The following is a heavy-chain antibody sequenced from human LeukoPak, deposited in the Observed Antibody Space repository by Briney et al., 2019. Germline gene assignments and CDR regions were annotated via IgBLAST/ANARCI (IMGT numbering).Heavy chain of an antibody. CDR1: GGSISSYY. V-gene: IGHV4-59*01. Sequence: NTSETLSLTCTVSGGSISSYYWSWIRQPPGKGLEWIGYIYYSGSTNYNPSLKSRVTISVDTSKNQFSLKLSSVTAADTAVYYCARQSPIRGYSYGGLFDPWGQGTLVTVSS. D-gene: IGHD5-18*01. J-gene: IGHJ5*02. CDR3: ARQSPIRGYSYGGLFDP. CDR2: IYYSGST.